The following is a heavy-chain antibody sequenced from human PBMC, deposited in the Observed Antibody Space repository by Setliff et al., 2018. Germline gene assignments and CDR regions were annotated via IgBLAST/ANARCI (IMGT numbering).Heavy chain of an antibody. CDR3: ARELRSPYWRLDS. Sequence: ASVKVSCKASGYTFNSHGINWLRQAPGRGLEWLGWISPYSENTNYAQTVQDRIRVTTDTSTRTSYMELSGLRSDDTAVYYCARELRSPYWRLDSWGQGTQVTVSS. CDR1: GYTFNSHG. D-gene: IGHD3-16*01. CDR2: ISPYSENT. J-gene: IGHJ5*01. V-gene: IGHV1-18*04.